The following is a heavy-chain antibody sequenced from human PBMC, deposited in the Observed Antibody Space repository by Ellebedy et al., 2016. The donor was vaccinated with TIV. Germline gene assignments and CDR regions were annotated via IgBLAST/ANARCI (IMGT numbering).Heavy chain of an antibody. CDR3: AREAGTYGLSEGYFDY. CDR1: GFTFDNYA. Sequence: GESLKISCAASGFTFDNYAMTWVRQAPGKGLEWVSIIYGGSTYYADSVKGRFTISRDNSKNTLYLQMNNLRAEDTAVYYCAREAGTYGLSEGYFDYWGQGTLVTVSS. V-gene: IGHV3-23*01. J-gene: IGHJ4*02. D-gene: IGHD1-26*01. CDR2: IYGGST.